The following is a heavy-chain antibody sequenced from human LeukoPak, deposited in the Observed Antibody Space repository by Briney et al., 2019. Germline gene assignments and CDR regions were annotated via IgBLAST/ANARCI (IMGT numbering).Heavy chain of an antibody. D-gene: IGHD5-18*01. J-gene: IGHJ4*02. CDR3: ARGLDDGYSYGLDY. CDR2: ISSSGTTI. CDR1: GFTFSSYE. V-gene: IGHV3-48*03. Sequence: TGGSLRLSCAASGFTFSSYEMNWVRQAPGKGLEWVSDISSSGTTIHYADSVKGRFTISRDNAKNSLYLQMSSLRAEDTAVYYCARGLDDGYSYGLDYWGQGTPVTVSS.